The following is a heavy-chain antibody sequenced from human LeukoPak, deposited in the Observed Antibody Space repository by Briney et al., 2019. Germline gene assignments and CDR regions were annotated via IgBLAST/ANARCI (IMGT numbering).Heavy chain of an antibody. V-gene: IGHV3-30*18. Sequence: PGRSLRLSCAASGFTFSSYGMHWVRQAPGKGLEWVAVISYDGSNKYYADSVKGRFTISRDNSKNTLYLQMNSLRAEDTAVYYCAKVPEPITMIVVAIDYWGQGTLVTVSS. CDR1: GFTFSSYG. CDR3: AKVPEPITMIVVAIDY. CDR2: ISYDGSNK. J-gene: IGHJ4*02. D-gene: IGHD3-22*01.